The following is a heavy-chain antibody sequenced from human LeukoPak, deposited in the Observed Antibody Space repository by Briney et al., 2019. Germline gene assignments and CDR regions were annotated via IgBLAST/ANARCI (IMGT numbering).Heavy chain of an antibody. V-gene: IGHV3-74*01. D-gene: IGHD6-13*01. CDR1: GFTFSTYW. CDR2: ISSDGSDT. CDR3: ARGSYSLGGFDY. J-gene: IGHJ4*02. Sequence: GGSLRLSCAASGFTFSTYWMHWVRQPPGKGLVWVSRISSDGSDTNYADSVKGRFTISRDNAKNTLYLPMNSLRAEDTAVYYCARGSYSLGGFDYWGQGTLVTVSS.